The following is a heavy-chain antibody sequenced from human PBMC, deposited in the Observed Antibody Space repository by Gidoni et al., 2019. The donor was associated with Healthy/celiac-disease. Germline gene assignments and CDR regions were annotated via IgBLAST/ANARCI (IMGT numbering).Heavy chain of an antibody. J-gene: IGHJ5*02. CDR2: LDPSDSYN. CDR1: GYSFTSYC. Sequence: ELQLVQSGAEVKKPGESLRIACTASGYSFTSYCISCVRQMPGKGLEWMGRLDPSDSYNNYSPSSHGHVTISADESISTAYLQWSSLKASDTAMYYCARCARSTNGVCYPWGQGTLVTVSS. D-gene: IGHD2-8*01. V-gene: IGHV5-10-1*03. CDR3: ARCARSTNGVCYP.